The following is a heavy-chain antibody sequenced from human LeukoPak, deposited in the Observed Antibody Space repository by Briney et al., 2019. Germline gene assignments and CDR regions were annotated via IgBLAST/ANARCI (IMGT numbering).Heavy chain of an antibody. Sequence: SQTLSLTCTVSGSSISSGSYYWSWIRQPAGKGLEWIGHIYTSGSTNYNPSLKSRVTISVDTSKNQFSLKLSSVTAADTAVYYCARDLESPGELKYYYYMDVWGKGTTVTVSS. CDR3: ARDLESPGELKYYYYMDV. V-gene: IGHV4-61*09. CDR1: GSSISSGSYY. D-gene: IGHD3-10*01. J-gene: IGHJ6*03. CDR2: IYTSGST.